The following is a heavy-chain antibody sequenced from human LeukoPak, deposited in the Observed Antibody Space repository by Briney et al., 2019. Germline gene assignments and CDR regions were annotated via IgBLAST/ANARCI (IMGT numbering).Heavy chain of an antibody. CDR3: LRGDRRDY. CDR2: IDSSGGYM. V-gene: IGHV3-21*06. J-gene: IGHJ4*02. Sequence: GGSLRLSCEASGFTFNTYSMNWARPAPGKGLEWVSSIDSSGGYMFYADSVKGRFIISRDNAKDSLYLQMNSLRVEDTAVYYCLRGDRRDYWGQGPLVTVSS. CDR1: GFTFNTYS.